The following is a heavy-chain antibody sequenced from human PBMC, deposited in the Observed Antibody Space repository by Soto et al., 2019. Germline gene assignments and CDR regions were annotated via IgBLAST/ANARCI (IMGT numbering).Heavy chain of an antibody. CDR3: ARSTLGVGATTITIFDY. CDR1: GYTFTSYA. Sequence: ASVKVSCKASGYTFTSYAMHWVRQAPGQRLEWMGWINAGNGNTKYSQKFQDRVTITRDTSASTAYMGLSSLRSEDTAVYYCARSTLGVGATTITIFDYWGEGTLVIV. CDR2: INAGNGNT. V-gene: IGHV1-3*01. J-gene: IGHJ4*02. D-gene: IGHD1-26*01.